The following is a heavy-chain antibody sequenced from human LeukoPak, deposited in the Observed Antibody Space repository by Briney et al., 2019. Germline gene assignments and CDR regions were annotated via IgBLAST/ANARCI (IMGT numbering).Heavy chain of an antibody. CDR1: GGTFSSYA. CDR3: ARADVDIVATTSIYYFDY. V-gene: IGHV1-69*05. J-gene: IGHJ4*02. Sequence: ASVKVSCKASGGTFSSYAISWVRQAPGQGLEWMGGIIPIFGTANYTQKFQGRVTITTDESTSTAYMELSSLRSEDTAVYYCARADVDIVATTSIYYFDYWGQGTLVTVSS. D-gene: IGHD5-12*01. CDR2: IIPIFGTA.